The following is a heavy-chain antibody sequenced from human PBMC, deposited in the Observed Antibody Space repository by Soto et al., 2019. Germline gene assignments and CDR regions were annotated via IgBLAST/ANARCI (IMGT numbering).Heavy chain of an antibody. J-gene: IGHJ2*01. D-gene: IGHD6-6*01. CDR2: TYYRSKWYN. V-gene: IGHV6-1*01. Sequence: QVQLQQSGPGLVKPSQTLSLTCAISGDSVSSNSAAWNWIRQSPSRGLEWLGRTYYRSKWYNDYAVSVKSRITINPDTSKNQFSLQLNSVTPEDTAVYYCARATSIAARREGWYFDLWGRGTLVTVSS. CDR1: GDSVSSNSAA. CDR3: ARATSIAARREGWYFDL.